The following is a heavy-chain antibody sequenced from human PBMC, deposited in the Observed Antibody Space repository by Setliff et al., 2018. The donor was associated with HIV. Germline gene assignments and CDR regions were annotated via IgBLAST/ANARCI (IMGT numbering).Heavy chain of an antibody. Sequence: GGSLRLSCAASGFTFSSYSMNWVRQAPGKGLEWVSCISSSSSTIYYADSVTGRFTISRDDSKNTLYMQMNSLRAEDTAVYYCAKDKGDHWLLFDYWGQRTLVTVSS. D-gene: IGHD1-1*01. CDR1: GFTFSSYS. CDR3: AKDKGDHWLLFDY. J-gene: IGHJ4*02. CDR2: ISSSSSTI. V-gene: IGHV3-48*01.